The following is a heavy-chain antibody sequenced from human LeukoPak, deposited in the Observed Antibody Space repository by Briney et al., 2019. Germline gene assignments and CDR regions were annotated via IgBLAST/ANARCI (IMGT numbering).Heavy chain of an antibody. CDR1: GYSFTSYW. CDR2: IYPGDSDT. J-gene: IGHJ3*02. CDR3: ARLYGDGYSSGYSAFDI. Sequence: GESLKISCKGSGYSFTSYWIGWVRQMPGKGLEWMGIIYPGDSDTRYSPSFQGQVTISADKSVSTAYLQWGSLKASDTAMYYCARLYGDGYSSGYSAFDIWGQGTMVTVSS. D-gene: IGHD5-18*01. V-gene: IGHV5-51*01.